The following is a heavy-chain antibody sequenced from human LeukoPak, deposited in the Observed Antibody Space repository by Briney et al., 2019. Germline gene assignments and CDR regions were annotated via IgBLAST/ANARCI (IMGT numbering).Heavy chain of an antibody. Sequence: GGSLRLSCAASGFAFISYGMHWVRQAPGKGLEWVAFIRYGGSDKYYVDSVKGRFTISIDNSKNTAYLLMNSLEPEDTAVYYCAKDETLFVWLGESPGYFDYWGQGTLVTVSS. CDR2: IRYGGSDK. CDR3: AKDETLFVWLGESPGYFDY. J-gene: IGHJ4*02. V-gene: IGHV3-30*02. CDR1: GFAFISYG. D-gene: IGHD3-10*01.